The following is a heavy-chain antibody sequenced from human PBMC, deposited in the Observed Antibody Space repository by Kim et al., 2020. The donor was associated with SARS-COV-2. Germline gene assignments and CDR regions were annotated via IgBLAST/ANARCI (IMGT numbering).Heavy chain of an antibody. V-gene: IGHV1-69*13. CDR2: IIPIFGTA. CDR3: ARVYSSGPLGYLDY. CDR1: GGTFSSYA. D-gene: IGHD3-22*01. J-gene: IGHJ4*02. Sequence: SVKVSCKASGGTFSSYAISWVRQAPGQGLEWMGGIIPIFGTANYAQKFQGRVTITADESTSTAYMELSSLRSEDTAVYYCARVYSSGPLGYLDYWGQGTLVTVSS.